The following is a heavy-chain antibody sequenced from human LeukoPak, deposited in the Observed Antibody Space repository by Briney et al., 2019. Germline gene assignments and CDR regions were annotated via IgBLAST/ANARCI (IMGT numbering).Heavy chain of an antibody. V-gene: IGHV3-23*01. J-gene: IGHJ4*02. CDR2: ISTSGVST. Sequence: GGSLRLSCAASGFTFSSYAMTWVRQAPGKGLEWVSSISTSGVSTNYAVSVKGRFTISRDNSKTMVYLQMNSLRAEDTAVYYCAKNTSGTYLDNWAQGILVTVSS. CDR3: AKNTSGTYLDN. CDR1: GFTFSSYA. D-gene: IGHD1-26*01.